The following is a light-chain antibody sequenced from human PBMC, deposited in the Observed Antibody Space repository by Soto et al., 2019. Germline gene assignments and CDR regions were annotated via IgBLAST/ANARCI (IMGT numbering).Light chain of an antibody. Sequence: DIQMTQSPSSLSASVGDRVTITCRASQSISSYLNWYQQKPRKAPKLLIYAASSLQSGVTSRFSGSGSGTDFTLTISSLQPEDFATYYCQQSYSTPRLTFGGGTKVEIK. J-gene: IGKJ4*01. CDR3: QQSYSTPRLT. CDR2: AAS. CDR1: QSISSY. V-gene: IGKV1-39*01.